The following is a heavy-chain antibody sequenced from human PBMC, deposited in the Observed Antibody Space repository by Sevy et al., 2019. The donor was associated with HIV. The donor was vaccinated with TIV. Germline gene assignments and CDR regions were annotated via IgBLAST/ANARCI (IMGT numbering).Heavy chain of an antibody. D-gene: IGHD3-3*01. V-gene: IGHV3-30*18. CDR2: ISYDGSNK. CDR1: GFTFSSYG. Sequence: GSLRLSCAASGFTFSSYGMHWVRQAPGKGLEWVAVISYDGSNKYYADSVKGRFTISRDNSKNTLYLQMNSLRAEDTAVYYCAKEQSLVFEEGYWSQGTLVTVSS. J-gene: IGHJ4*02. CDR3: AKEQSLVFEEGY.